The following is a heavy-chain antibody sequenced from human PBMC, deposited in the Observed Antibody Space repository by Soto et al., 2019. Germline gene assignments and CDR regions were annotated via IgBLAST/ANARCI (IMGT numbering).Heavy chain of an antibody. CDR3: ARSSGGNFGIIIEGTNWFAP. D-gene: IGHD3-16*01. CDR1: RDTFTSYY. J-gene: IGHJ5*02. CDR2: INPHGGST. V-gene: IGHV1-46*01. Sequence: ASVKVSGKAPRDTFTSYYINWVRQAPGQGLEWMGVINPHGGSTAYAQKFKGRVTLTRDTSASTVHMEVSSLTSEDTAMYYCARSSGGNFGIIIEGTNWFAPWGQGTLVTVSS.